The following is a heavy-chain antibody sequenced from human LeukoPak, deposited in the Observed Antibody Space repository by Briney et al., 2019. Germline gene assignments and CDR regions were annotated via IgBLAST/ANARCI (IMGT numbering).Heavy chain of an antibody. D-gene: IGHD3-22*01. V-gene: IGHV4-34*01. CDR2: INHSGST. CDR1: SGSFSGYY. Sequence: SETLSLTCAVYSGSFSGYYWSWIRQPPGKGLEWIGEINHSGSTNYNPSLKSRLTISVDTSMNHFSLRLSSVTAADTAVYYCARHGYGNIGNWFDPWGQGTLVTVSS. CDR3: ARHGYGNIGNWFDP. J-gene: IGHJ5*02.